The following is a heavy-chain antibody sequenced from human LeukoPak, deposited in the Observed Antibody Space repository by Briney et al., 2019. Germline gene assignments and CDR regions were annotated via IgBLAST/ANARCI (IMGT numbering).Heavy chain of an antibody. Sequence: GGSLRLSCAASGFIFSSYWMSWVRQAPAKGLEWVVNIKQDGREKYYVDSVKGRFTISRDNAKNSLYLQMNSLRAEDTAVYCCAREWASAAFDYWGQGTLVTVSS. V-gene: IGHV3-7*01. D-gene: IGHD6-6*01. CDR3: AREWASAAFDY. CDR2: IKQDGREK. CDR1: GFIFSSYW. J-gene: IGHJ4*02.